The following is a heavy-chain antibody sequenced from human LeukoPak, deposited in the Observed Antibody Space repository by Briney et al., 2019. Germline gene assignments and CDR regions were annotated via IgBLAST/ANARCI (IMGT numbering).Heavy chain of an antibody. Sequence: GGSLRLSCAASGITVSSTFMSWVRQAPGKGLEWISVIQGGGATYYADSVRGRFTIARDSSTNTLHLQMNSLRAEDTAVYYCTRGRVDVSYYDYWGRGTLVTVSS. J-gene: IGHJ4*02. CDR2: IQGGGAT. D-gene: IGHD2-15*01. CDR3: TRGRVDVSYYDY. V-gene: IGHV3-66*01. CDR1: GITVSSTF.